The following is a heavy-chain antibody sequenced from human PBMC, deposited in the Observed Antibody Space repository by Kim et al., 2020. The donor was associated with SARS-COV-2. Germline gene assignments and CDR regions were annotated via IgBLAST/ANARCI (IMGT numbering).Heavy chain of an antibody. CDR1: GFIFSNYA. CDR2: IRESGSKV. J-gene: IGHJ4*02. D-gene: IGHD6-13*01. CDR3: AREVGSSGWYTVDN. Sequence: GGSLRLSCAASGFIFSNYAMAWVRRAPGKGLEWVSTIRESGSKVYFADAVRGRFTISRDNSKITLLLEMNSLRAEDTAIYYCAREVGSSGWYTVDNWGQGTLVTVSS. V-gene: IGHV3-23*01.